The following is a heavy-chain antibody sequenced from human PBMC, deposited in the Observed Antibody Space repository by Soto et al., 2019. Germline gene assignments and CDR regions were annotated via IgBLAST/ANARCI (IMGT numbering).Heavy chain of an antibody. CDR3: ARTRYCGRSICSGPMSGMDV. CDR1: GYSFTSYW. Sequence: PGESLKISCKGSGYSFTSYWIGWVRQMPGKGLEWMGIIYPGDSETRYSPSFQGQVTISADKSISTAYLQWSSLKASDTAMYYCARTRYCGRSICSGPMSGMDVWGQGTTVTVSS. CDR2: IYPGDSET. V-gene: IGHV5-51*01. D-gene: IGHD2-2*01. J-gene: IGHJ6*02.